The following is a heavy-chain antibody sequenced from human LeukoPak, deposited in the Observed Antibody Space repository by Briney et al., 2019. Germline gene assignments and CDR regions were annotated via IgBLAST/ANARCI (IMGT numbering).Heavy chain of an antibody. Sequence: ASVKVSCKVSGYTLTELSMHWVRQAPGKGLEWMGGFDPEDGETIYAQKFQGRVTMTEDTSTDTAYMELSSLRSEDTAVYYCATANHGYSGYDAFDYWGQGTLVTVSS. J-gene: IGHJ4*02. CDR1: GYTLTELS. D-gene: IGHD5-12*01. CDR2: FDPEDGET. CDR3: ATANHGYSGYDAFDY. V-gene: IGHV1-24*01.